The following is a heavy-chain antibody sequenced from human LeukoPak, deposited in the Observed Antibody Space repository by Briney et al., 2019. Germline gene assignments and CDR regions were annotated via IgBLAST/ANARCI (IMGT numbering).Heavy chain of an antibody. V-gene: IGHV3-23*01. J-gene: IGHJ4*02. Sequence: GGSLGLSCAASGFTFSSYGITWVRQAPGKGLEWVSTISATGGSTYYADSVKGRSTISRDNSKDTLYLQMNSLRAEDTAVYYCAKGGYSSGWRNYFDYWGQGTLVTVSS. CDR3: AKGGYSSGWRNYFDY. CDR1: GFTFSSYG. D-gene: IGHD6-19*01. CDR2: ISATGGST.